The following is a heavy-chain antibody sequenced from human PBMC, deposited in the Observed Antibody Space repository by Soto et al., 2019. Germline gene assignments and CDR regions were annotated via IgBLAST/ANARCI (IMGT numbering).Heavy chain of an antibody. J-gene: IGHJ4*02. CDR1: GGTFSSHA. CDR3: ARDTTGNIVPYFDY. V-gene: IGHV1-69*06. CDR2: IIPKSGTT. D-gene: IGHD1-1*01. Sequence: QVQLVQSGAEVKKPGSSVKVSCKASGGTFSSHAINWVRQAPGQGLEWMGGIIPKSGTTNYAQKFQGRVNFSADTTSTTVYMELSSLRSEDTAVYYCARDTTGNIVPYFDYWGQGTLVTVST.